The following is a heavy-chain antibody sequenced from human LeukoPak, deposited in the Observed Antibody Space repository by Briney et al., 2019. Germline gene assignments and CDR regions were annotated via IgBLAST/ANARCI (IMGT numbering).Heavy chain of an antibody. CDR3: ARVRWSYWYFDL. V-gene: IGHV2-70*11. D-gene: IGHD2-15*01. CDR1: GGSISSGGYY. J-gene: IGHJ2*01. CDR2: IDWDDDK. Sequence: TLSLTCTVSGGSISSGGYYWSWIRQPPGKALEWLGGIDWDDDKYYSTSLKTRLTFSKDTSKNQVVLIMTNMDPADTATYYCARVRWSYWYFDLWGRGTQVTVSS.